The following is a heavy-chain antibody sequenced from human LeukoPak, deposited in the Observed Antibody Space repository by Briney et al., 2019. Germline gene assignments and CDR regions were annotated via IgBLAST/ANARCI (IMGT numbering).Heavy chain of an antibody. J-gene: IGHJ3*02. CDR2: INAGNGNT. Sequence: ASVKVSCKASGYTFTSYAMHWVRQAPRKRLGWMGWINAGNGNTKYSQKFQGRVTITRDTSASTAYMELSSLRSEDTAVYYCARSRGSSAFDILGQGTMVTVSS. CDR3: ARSRGSSAFDI. CDR1: GYTFTSYA. D-gene: IGHD3-10*01. V-gene: IGHV1-3*01.